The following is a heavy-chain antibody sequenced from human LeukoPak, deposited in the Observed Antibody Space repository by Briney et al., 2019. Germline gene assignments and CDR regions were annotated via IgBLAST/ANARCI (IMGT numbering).Heavy chain of an antibody. Sequence: ASVKVSCKASGGTFSSYAISWVRQAPGQGLEWMGGIIPIFGTANYAQKFQGRVTITADESTSTAYMELSSLRAEDTALYYCAKDVSSGGDYYYYMDVWGKGTTVTVSS. J-gene: IGHJ6*03. V-gene: IGHV1-69*13. CDR3: AKDVSSGGDYYYYMDV. CDR2: IIPIFGTA. CDR1: GGTFSSYA. D-gene: IGHD4-17*01.